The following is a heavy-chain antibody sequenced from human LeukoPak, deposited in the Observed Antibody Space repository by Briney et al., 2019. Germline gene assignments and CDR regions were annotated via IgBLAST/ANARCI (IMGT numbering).Heavy chain of an antibody. CDR3: ARVPYYYYMDV. Sequence: ASVKVSCKASGYPFTGYYMHWVRQAPGQGLEWMGWINLNSGGTNYAQKFQGRVTMTRDTSISTAYMELSRLRSDDTAVYYCARVPYYYYMDVWGKGTTVTVSS. J-gene: IGHJ6*03. CDR1: GYPFTGYY. V-gene: IGHV1-2*02. CDR2: INLNSGGT.